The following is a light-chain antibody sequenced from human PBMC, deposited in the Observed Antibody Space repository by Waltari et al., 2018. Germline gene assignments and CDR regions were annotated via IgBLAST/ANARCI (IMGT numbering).Light chain of an antibody. Sequence: DIVLSQSPATLSLSPGERAPLSCRAIQTISNYFAWYQQKPGQAPSVLIYDASNRAAGIPARFSGSGSGTDFTLTISSLEPGDFAVYDCQQRYDWPLTFGGGTKVESK. V-gene: IGKV3-11*01. CDR2: DAS. J-gene: IGKJ4*01. CDR3: QQRYDWPLT. CDR1: QTISNY.